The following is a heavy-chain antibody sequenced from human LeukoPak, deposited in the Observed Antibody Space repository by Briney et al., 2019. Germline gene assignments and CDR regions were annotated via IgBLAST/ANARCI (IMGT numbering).Heavy chain of an antibody. J-gene: IGHJ4*02. Sequence: SETLSPTCAVYGGSFSGYYWSWIRQPPGKGLEWVVEINHSGSTNYNPSLKSRVTISVDTSKNQCSLKLSSVTAADTAVYYCASEKLWFWELSQSYWGQGTLVTVSS. CDR2: INHSGST. D-gene: IGHD3-10*01. CDR3: ASEKLWFWELSQSY. V-gene: IGHV4-34*01. CDR1: GGSFSGYY.